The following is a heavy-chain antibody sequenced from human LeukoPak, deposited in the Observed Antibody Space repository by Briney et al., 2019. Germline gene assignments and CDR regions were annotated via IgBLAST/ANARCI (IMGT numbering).Heavy chain of an antibody. Sequence: GGSLRLSCAASGFTFSSYWMSWFRQAPGKGLEWVASIIQDGSEKNYVDSVKGRFTISRDNAKSSVFLQMNSLRVEDTAVYYCARGLYSSSPQYWGQGILVTVSS. V-gene: IGHV3-7*01. J-gene: IGHJ4*02. CDR1: GFTFSSYW. D-gene: IGHD6-13*01. CDR3: ARGLYSSSPQY. CDR2: IIQDGSEK.